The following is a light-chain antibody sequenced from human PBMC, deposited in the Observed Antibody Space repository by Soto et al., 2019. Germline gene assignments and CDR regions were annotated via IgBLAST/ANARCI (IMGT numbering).Light chain of an antibody. CDR3: QQYGSSRT. Sequence: DIVLIQSPLSLPFTPGEPASISCRSSQSLLHSNGYNYLDWYVQKPGQAPRLRIYGASSRATGIPDRFSGSGSGTDFTLTISRLEPEDFAVYYCQQYGSSRTFGQGTKVDIK. J-gene: IGKJ1*01. V-gene: IGKV3-20*01. CDR2: GAS. CDR1: QSLLHSNGYNY.